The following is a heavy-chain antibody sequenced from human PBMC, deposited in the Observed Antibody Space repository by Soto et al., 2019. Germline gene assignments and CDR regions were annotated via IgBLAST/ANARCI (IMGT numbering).Heavy chain of an antibody. V-gene: IGHV4-4*07. D-gene: IGHD5-12*01. CDR1: GGSIKTFY. CDR2: IFSSGST. Sequence: SETLSLTCTVSGGSIKTFYWTWVRQPAGKGLEWIGRIFSSGSTSFNPSLESRVAMSVDTSKNHFSLNLSSVTAADMAVYYCAREGSYSAYNFAHGIQLWSFDFWGQGALVTVSS. J-gene: IGHJ4*02. CDR3: AREGSYSAYNFAHGIQLWSFDF.